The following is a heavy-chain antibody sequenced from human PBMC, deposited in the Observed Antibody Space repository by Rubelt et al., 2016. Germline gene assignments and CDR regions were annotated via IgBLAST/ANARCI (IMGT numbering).Heavy chain of an antibody. D-gene: IGHD3-10*01. CDR2: YPGDSDT. CDR3: ASRKLLGSAENAFDV. V-gene: IGHV5-51*01. Sequence: YPGDSDTRYSPSFQGQVTISADKSITTAYLQWSSLKASDTAMYYCASRKLLGSAENAFDVWGQGTMVTVSS. J-gene: IGHJ3*01.